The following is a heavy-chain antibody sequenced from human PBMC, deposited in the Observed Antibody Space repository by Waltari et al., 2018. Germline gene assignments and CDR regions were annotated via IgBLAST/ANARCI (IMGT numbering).Heavy chain of an antibody. Sequence: QVQLQESGPGLVKPSETLSLTCAVSGYSISSGYYWGWIRPPPGKGLEWSGEIYHSGSTNANPSLKSRVTRSVDTSKNQFSLNLSAVTAADTAVYDCARDLNEYSSSGDYWGQGTLVTVSS. J-gene: IGHJ4*02. CDR2: IYHSGST. V-gene: IGHV4-38-2*02. D-gene: IGHD6-6*01. CDR1: GYSISSGYY. CDR3: ARDLNEYSSSGDY.